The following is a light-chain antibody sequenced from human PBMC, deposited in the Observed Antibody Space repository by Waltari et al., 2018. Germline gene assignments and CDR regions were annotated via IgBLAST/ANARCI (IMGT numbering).Light chain of an antibody. CDR1: TSDVGAYNY. V-gene: IGLV2-11*01. J-gene: IGLJ2*01. CDR2: EVG. CDR3: CSHAGSSVV. Sequence: QSALTQPRSVSGSPGQSVTIPCTGTTSDVGAYNYVSWYQQHPGKAPKLMIYEVGKRPSGVPDRFSGSKSGNTASLTISGLQAEDEADYYCCSHAGSSVVFGGGTKLTVL.